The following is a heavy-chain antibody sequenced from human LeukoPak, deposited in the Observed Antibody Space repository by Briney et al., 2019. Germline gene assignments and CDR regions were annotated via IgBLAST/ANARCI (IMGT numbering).Heavy chain of an antibody. V-gene: IGHV4-34*01. Sequence: PSETLSLTCAVYGGSFSGYYWSWIRQPPGKGLEWIGEINHSGSTNYNPSLKSRVTISVDTSKNQFSLKLSSVTAADTAMYYCARVGLLASARYYYMDVWGKGTTVTVSS. D-gene: IGHD2-15*01. CDR1: GGSFSGYY. CDR3: ARVGLLASARYYYMDV. CDR2: INHSGST. J-gene: IGHJ6*03.